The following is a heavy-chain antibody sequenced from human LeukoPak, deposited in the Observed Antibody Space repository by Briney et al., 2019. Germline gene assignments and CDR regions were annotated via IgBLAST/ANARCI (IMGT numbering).Heavy chain of an antibody. V-gene: IGHV3-30-3*01. CDR1: GFTFATYS. J-gene: IGHJ3*02. CDR2: ISYAGSNT. Sequence: PGGSLRLSCATSGFTFATYSMHWVRQTPDKGLEWVAVISYAGSNTYNADSVKGRFTISRDNSKNTLYLQMNSLRVEDTAVYFCARESTPGRAYDSNGPGDAFDIWGQGTMVTVSS. D-gene: IGHD3-22*01. CDR3: ARESTPGRAYDSNGPGDAFDI.